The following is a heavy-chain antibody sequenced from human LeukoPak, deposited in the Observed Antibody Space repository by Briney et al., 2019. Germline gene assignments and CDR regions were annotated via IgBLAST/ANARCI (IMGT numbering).Heavy chain of an antibody. CDR3: ARGRGGATTGFDH. D-gene: IGHD1-26*01. J-gene: IGHJ4*02. V-gene: IGHV1-2*02. CDR1: GYTFSGYY. Sequence: ASVKVSCKASGYTFSGYYMHWVRQAPRRGLESMGWINSNSGARNYAPKFQGRVTFSRDNSINTAYMELSSLRSDDTAIYYCARGRGGATTGFDHWGQGTLVTVSS. CDR2: INSNSGAR.